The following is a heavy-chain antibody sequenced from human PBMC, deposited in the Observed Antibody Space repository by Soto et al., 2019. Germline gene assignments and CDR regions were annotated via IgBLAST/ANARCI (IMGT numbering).Heavy chain of an antibody. CDR3: ARSYSGSHYYYYGMDV. Sequence: ASVKVSSKVSGYTLTQLSMHGVRQAPGKGLEWMGGFDPEDGETIYAQKFQGRVTMTEDTSTGTAYMELSSLRSEDTAVYYCARSYSGSHYYYYGMDVWGQGTTVTVSS. CDR2: FDPEDGET. V-gene: IGHV1-24*01. D-gene: IGHD1-26*01. CDR1: GYTLTQLS. J-gene: IGHJ6*02.